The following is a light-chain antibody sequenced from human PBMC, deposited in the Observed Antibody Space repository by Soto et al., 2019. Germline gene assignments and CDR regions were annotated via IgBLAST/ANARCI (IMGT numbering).Light chain of an antibody. CDR3: QQRISWPPT. CDR2: DAS. V-gene: IGKV3-11*01. J-gene: IGKJ5*01. CDR1: QSVSIY. Sequence: EIVLTQSPATLSLSPGERATVSCRASQSVSIYLAWYQQKPGQAPRLLIYDASNRATGIPARFSGSGSGADFTLTISSLEPEDFAVSYCQQRISWPPTFGQGTRLEIK.